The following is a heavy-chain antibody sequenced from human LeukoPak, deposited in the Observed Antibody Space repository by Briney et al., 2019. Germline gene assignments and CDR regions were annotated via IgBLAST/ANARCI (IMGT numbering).Heavy chain of an antibody. CDR1: GFTFSSSA. V-gene: IGHV3-23*01. D-gene: IGHD6-13*01. Sequence: PGGSLRLSCAASGFTFSSSAMNWVRQAPGKGLEWVSAICGSGGNTYYADFVRGRFTISRDSSKNTLYLQMNSLRAEDTAGYYCAEGGHSSNISYFWFWGQGTPVTVSS. CDR2: ICGSGGNT. J-gene: IGHJ4*02. CDR3: AEGGHSSNISYFWF.